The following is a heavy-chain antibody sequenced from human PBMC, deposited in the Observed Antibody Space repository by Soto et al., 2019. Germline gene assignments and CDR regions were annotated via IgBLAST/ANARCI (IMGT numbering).Heavy chain of an antibody. Sequence: GSLRPSCARSGFTFRSLGMNWVRQAPGKGLEWGARISNDGSNEYYVDSVKGRFTISRDNSKNTLYLQMDSLRAEDTAVYYCAKGEVRGIIPSYFDYWGLGTLVTVSS. J-gene: IGHJ4*02. V-gene: IGHV3-30*18. D-gene: IGHD3-10*01. CDR1: GFTFRSLG. CDR2: ISNDGSNE. CDR3: AKGEVRGIIPSYFDY.